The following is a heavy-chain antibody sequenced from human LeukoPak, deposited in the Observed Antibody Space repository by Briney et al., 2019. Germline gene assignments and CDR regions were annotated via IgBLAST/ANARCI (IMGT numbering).Heavy chain of an antibody. J-gene: IGHJ1*01. CDR2: IYYSGST. CDR1: GGSISSSSYY. CDR3: ARDKTIAAAGTFQH. D-gene: IGHD6-13*01. Sequence: SETLSLTCTVSGGSISSSSYYWGWLRQPPGKGLEWIGSIYYSGSTYYNPSLKSRVTISVDTSKNQFSLKLSSVTAADTAVYYCARDKTIAAAGTFQHWGQGTLVTVSS. V-gene: IGHV4-39*07.